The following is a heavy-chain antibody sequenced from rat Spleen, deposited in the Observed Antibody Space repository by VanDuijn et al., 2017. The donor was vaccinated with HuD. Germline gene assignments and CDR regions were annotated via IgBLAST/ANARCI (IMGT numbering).Heavy chain of an antibody. V-gene: IGHV2-6*01. Sequence: QVQLKESGPGLVQPSQTLSLTCTVSGFSLTIYNVYWVRQPPGKGLEWIAAILSGGNTYYNPAIKSRLSISRDTSKSQVFLKMNILPPEDTAMYFCARGWERFAYWGQGTLVTVSS. J-gene: IGHJ3*01. CDR3: ARGWERFAY. CDR1: GFSLTIYN. D-gene: IGHD5-1*01. CDR2: ILSGGNT.